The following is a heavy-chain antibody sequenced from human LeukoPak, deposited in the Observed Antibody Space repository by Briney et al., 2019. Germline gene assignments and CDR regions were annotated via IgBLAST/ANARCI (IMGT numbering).Heavy chain of an antibody. CDR2: IYTSGST. V-gene: IGHV4-61*02. D-gene: IGHD3-10*01. CDR3: ARDTSITISAFDI. Sequence: SETLPLTCTVSGGSISSGGYYWSWIRQPAGKGLEWIGRIYTSGSTNYNPSLKSRVTISVDTSKNQFSLKLSSVTAADTAVYYCARDTSITISAFDIWGQGTMVTVSS. CDR1: GGSISSGGYY. J-gene: IGHJ3*02.